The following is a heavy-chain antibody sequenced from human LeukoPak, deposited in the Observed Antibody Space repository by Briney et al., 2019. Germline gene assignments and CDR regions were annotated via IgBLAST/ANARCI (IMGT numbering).Heavy chain of an antibody. CDR2: ISGSDAGT. D-gene: IGHD2-15*01. V-gene: IGHV3-23*01. Sequence: PGGSLRLSCAASGFTFSTYAMSWVRQSPGKGLEWVSAISGSDAGTYYADSVKGRFTISRDNSKDTLYLQMNSLRAEDTATYYCAKGSLGSCHGVICYSLDYWGQGSLVTVSS. CDR1: GFTFSTYA. CDR3: AKGSLGSCHGVICYSLDY. J-gene: IGHJ4*02.